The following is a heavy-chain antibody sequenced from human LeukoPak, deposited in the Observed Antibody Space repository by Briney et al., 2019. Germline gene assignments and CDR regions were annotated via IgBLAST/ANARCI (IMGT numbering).Heavy chain of an antibody. J-gene: IGHJ4*02. CDR1: GGSFSGYY. Sequence: SETLSLTCGVSGGSFSGYYWSWVRQSPGEGLEWIGEINDSGSTNYNSSLKSRVTLSVDTSKKQFSLNLTSVTAADTAVYYCARVVYHGRRLYFDYWGQGTLVTVSS. CDR3: ARVVYHGRRLYFDY. CDR2: INDSGST. V-gene: IGHV4-34*01. D-gene: IGHD2-21*01.